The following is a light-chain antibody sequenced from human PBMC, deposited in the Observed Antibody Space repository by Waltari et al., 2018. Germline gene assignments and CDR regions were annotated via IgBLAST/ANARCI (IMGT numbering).Light chain of an antibody. Sequence: DIQMTQSPSSLSASVGDRVTITCRASQSSSDYLNWYRQKPGKAPKLLIYAASTLQSGVPSRFSGSGSGTDFALTISSLQPEDFATYYCQQSYSFGQGTRLEIK. CDR2: AAS. CDR3: QQSYS. J-gene: IGKJ5*01. CDR1: QSSSDY. V-gene: IGKV1-39*01.